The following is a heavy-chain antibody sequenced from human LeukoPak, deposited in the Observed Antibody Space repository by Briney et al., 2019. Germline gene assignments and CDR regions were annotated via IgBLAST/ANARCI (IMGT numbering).Heavy chain of an antibody. D-gene: IGHD2-2*01. CDR1: GGSISGDC. CDR3: ARYPMTYCSSSSCTDY. CDR2: IYYSGST. J-gene: IGHJ4*02. V-gene: IGHV4-59*08. Sequence: SESLSLTCTVSGGSISGDCWSWIRQSLQGLEWIGYIYYSGSTNYNPSLKSRVTISVDTSKNQFSLKLSSVTAADTAVYYCARYPMTYCSSSSCTDYWGQGTLVTVSS.